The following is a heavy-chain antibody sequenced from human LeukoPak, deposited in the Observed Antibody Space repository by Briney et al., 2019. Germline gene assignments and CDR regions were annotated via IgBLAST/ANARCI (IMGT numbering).Heavy chain of an antibody. Sequence: SVKVSCKASGGTFSSYAISWVRQAPGQGLEWMGGIIPIFGTANYAQKLQGRVTITADESTSTAYMELSSLRSEDTAVYHCASGHLPVGYFDYWGQGTLVTVSS. CDR1: GGTFSSYA. J-gene: IGHJ4*02. CDR2: IIPIFGTA. D-gene: IGHD2-2*01. CDR3: ASGHLPVGYFDY. V-gene: IGHV1-69*01.